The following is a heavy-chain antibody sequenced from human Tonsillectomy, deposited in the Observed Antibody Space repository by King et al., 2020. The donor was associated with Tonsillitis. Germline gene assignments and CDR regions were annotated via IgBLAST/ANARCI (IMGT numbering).Heavy chain of an antibody. Sequence: QLVQSGAEVKKPGASVKVSCKASGYTFNSYGISWVRQAPGQGLEWMGWISAYNGNTNYAQKLQGRVTMTTDTSTSTAYMELRSLRSDDTAEYFCARETNSDGSGSHYYYASRDVWGKGTTVTVSS. D-gene: IGHD3-10*01. CDR1: GYTFNSYG. CDR2: ISAYNGNT. V-gene: IGHV1-18*01. CDR3: ARETNSDGSGSHYYYASRDV. J-gene: IGHJ6*03.